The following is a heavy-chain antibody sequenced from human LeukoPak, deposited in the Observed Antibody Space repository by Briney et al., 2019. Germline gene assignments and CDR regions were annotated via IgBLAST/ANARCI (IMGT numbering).Heavy chain of an antibody. J-gene: IGHJ4*02. Sequence: GGSLRLSCAASAFTFSNYWMTWVRQAPGKGLEWVANTKHDGSEKHYVDSVKGRFTISRDNAKNSLYLEMNSLRVEDTAVYYCARVGGSGWYGRRYYFDYWGQGTLVTVSS. D-gene: IGHD6-19*01. CDR1: AFTFSNYW. CDR3: ARVGGSGWYGRRYYFDY. CDR2: TKHDGSEK. V-gene: IGHV3-7*05.